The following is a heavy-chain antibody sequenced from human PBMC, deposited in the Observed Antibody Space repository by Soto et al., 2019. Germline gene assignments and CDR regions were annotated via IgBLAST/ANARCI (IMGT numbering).Heavy chain of an antibody. Sequence: PGGSLRLSCAASGFTFRSYAMTWVRQAPGKGLEWVSCVSESGGSTYYADSVKGQFTISRDNSKNTLFLQMDSLRAEDTAVYFCAKVSTSYCYGAIDYWGPGTLVTVSS. CDR1: GFTFRSYA. V-gene: IGHV3-23*01. D-gene: IGHD4-17*01. CDR2: VSESGGST. CDR3: AKVSTSYCYGAIDY. J-gene: IGHJ4*02.